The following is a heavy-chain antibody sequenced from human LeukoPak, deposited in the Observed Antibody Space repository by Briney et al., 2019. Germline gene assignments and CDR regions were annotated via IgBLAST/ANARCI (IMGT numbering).Heavy chain of an antibody. Sequence: SETLSLTCAVYGGSFSGYYWSWIRQPPGKGLEWIGEINHSGSTNYNPSLKSRVTILVDTSKNQFSVKVSSVTAADTAVYYCARGIGYCSGGSCAGSWFDPWGQGTLVTVSS. CDR1: GGSFSGYY. D-gene: IGHD2-15*01. CDR3: ARGIGYCSGGSCAGSWFDP. CDR2: INHSGST. J-gene: IGHJ5*02. V-gene: IGHV4-34*01.